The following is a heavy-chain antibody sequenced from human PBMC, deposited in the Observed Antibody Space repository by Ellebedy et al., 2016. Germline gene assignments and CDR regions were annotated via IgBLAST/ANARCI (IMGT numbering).Heavy chain of an antibody. CDR2: ISSSSSYI. CDR1: GFTFSSYS. CDR3: ARVDQVVTAPSNWYFDL. D-gene: IGHD2-21*02. J-gene: IGHJ2*01. Sequence: GGSLRLXXAAPGFTFSSYSMNWVRQAPGKGLEWVSSISSSSSYIYYADSVKGRFTISRDNAKNSLYLQMNSLRAEDTAVYYCARVDQVVTAPSNWYFDLWGRGTLVTVSS. V-gene: IGHV3-21*01.